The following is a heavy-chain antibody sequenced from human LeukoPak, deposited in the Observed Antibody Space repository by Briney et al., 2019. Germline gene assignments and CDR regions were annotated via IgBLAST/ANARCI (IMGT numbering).Heavy chain of an antibody. CDR3: ASLLTTVVTHGAFDI. Sequence: SETLSLTCTVSGGSISSSSYYWGWIRQPPGKGLEWIGSIYYSGSTYYNPSLKTRVTISVDTSKNQFSLKLSSVTAADTAVYYCASLLTTVVTHGAFDIWGQGTMVTVSS. D-gene: IGHD4-23*01. J-gene: IGHJ3*02. V-gene: IGHV4-39*07. CDR2: IYYSGST. CDR1: GGSISSSSYY.